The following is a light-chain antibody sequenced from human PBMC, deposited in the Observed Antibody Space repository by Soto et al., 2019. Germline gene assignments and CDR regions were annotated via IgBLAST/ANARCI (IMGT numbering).Light chain of an antibody. V-gene: IGKV3-15*01. CDR2: DAS. CDR1: QNIRSS. Sequence: EVVMTQSPASLSASPGERVTLSCRASQNIRSSLAWYPQRPGQAPRLPTYDASTRATGIPPRFSGGGSGTEFTVTLRSLQSEDFAIYYRQQYDIWPPYTFGQGTKVDIK. CDR3: QQYDIWPPYT. J-gene: IGKJ2*01.